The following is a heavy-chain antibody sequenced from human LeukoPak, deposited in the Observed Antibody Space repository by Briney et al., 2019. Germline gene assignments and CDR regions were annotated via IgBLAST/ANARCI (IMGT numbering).Heavy chain of an antibody. CDR3: VADFDY. CDR1: GFSFSTYT. V-gene: IGHV3-30-3*01. CDR2: ISYDGNNK. J-gene: IGHJ4*02. Sequence: GSLRLSCTASGFSFSTYTMHWVRQAPGKGLEWVALISYDGNNKYFADSVKDRFTLSRDNSQNTLYLQMNSLRAEDTAIYYCVADFDYWGQGTLVTVSS. D-gene: IGHD6-19*01.